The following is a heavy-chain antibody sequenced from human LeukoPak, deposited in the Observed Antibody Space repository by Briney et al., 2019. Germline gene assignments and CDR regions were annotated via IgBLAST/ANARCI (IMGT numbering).Heavy chain of an antibody. D-gene: IGHD3-22*01. Sequence: ASVKVSCKASGYTFISYDINWVRQATGQGLEWMGWMNPTSGITGYAQKFQGRVSMTRNTSIGTAYMELSSLKSEDMAVYYCARGLYYYDSNGRTPYDYWGQGTLVTVSS. CDR3: ARGLYYYDSNGRTPYDY. CDR1: GYTFISYD. V-gene: IGHV1-8*01. CDR2: MNPTSGIT. J-gene: IGHJ4*02.